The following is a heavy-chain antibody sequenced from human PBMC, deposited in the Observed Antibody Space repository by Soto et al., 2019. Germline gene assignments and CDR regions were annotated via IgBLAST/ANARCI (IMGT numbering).Heavy chain of an antibody. D-gene: IGHD5-18*01. V-gene: IGHV3-23*01. Sequence: EVQLLESGGDLVQPGGSLRLSCAASGFTFPTYAMTWVRRAPGNGLEWVSTITHSSDGSYYADSVMGRFTISRDNSKNTLYLQMSGLRAEDTAVYYCARGGPRDGYRDLDYWGQGTQVTVSS. CDR3: ARGGPRDGYRDLDY. CDR2: ITHSSDGS. CDR1: GFTFPTYA. J-gene: IGHJ4*02.